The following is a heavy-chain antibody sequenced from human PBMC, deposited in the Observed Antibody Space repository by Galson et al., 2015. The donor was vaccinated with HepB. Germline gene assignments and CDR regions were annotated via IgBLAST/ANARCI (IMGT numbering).Heavy chain of an antibody. CDR2: IFDSGIT. CDR3: ARGMGDCSDSNCYYGYYYYYMDV. Sequence: LEWIGEIFDSGITNYNPSLRGRVTISVDTSNNQFSLKLSSVTAADTAVYYCARGMGDCSDSNCYYGYYYYYMDVWGKGTTVTVSS. D-gene: IGHD2-2*01. V-gene: IGHV4-34*01. J-gene: IGHJ6*03.